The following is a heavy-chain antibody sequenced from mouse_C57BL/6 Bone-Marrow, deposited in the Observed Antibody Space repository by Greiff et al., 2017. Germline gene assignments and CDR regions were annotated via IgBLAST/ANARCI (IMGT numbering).Heavy chain of an antibody. Sequence: QVQLQQSGAELARPGASVKLSCKASGYTFTSYGISWVKQRTGQGLEWIGEIYPRSGNTYYNEKFKDKATLTADKSSSTVYMELSRLTSEDSAVYFCARHYHGSSYPFAYWGQGTLVTVSA. D-gene: IGHD1-1*01. CDR2: IYPRSGNT. CDR1: GYTFTSYG. J-gene: IGHJ3*01. CDR3: ARHYHGSSYPFAY. V-gene: IGHV1-81*01.